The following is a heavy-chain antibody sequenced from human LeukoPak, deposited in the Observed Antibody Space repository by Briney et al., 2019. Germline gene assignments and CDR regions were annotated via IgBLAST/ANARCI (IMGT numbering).Heavy chain of an antibody. CDR2: IIPSFGTA. D-gene: IGHD3-22*01. CDR1: GGTFSSYA. CDR3: ARDSYDSSGYLLYYFDY. J-gene: IGHJ4*02. V-gene: IGHV1-69*05. Sequence: GASVKVSCKASGGTFSSYAISWVRQAPGQGLEWMGRIIPSFGTANCAQKFQGSVTITTNESTSTAYMELSSLRSEDTAVYYCARDSYDSSGYLLYYFDYWRQGTLVTVSS.